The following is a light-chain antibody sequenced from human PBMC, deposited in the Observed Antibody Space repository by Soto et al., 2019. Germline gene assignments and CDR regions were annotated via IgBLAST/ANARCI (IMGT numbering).Light chain of an antibody. V-gene: IGLV2-14*01. CDR1: SSDVGGYKY. CDR3: SSYTSSSTLEGV. J-gene: IGLJ1*01. CDR2: EVS. Sequence: PGYGADSGGQPITISCTGTSSDVGGYKYVSWYKQHPGKAPKLMIYEVSHRPSGVSSRFSGSKSGNTASLSISGLQAEDEGDYYCSSYTSSSTLEGVFGTGTKVTVL.